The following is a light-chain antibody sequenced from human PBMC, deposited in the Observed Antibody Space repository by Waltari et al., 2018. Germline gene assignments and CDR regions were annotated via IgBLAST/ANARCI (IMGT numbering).Light chain of an antibody. Sequence: VLTQSPGTLSLSPGERVTLSCRASQSLSKKYLAWYQQKPGQAPRLLIYGASSRAAGIPDRFSSSGSGTDFTLTISRLEPEDFAMYYCQQYGSSVMYTFGQGTKLEIK. CDR3: QQYGSSVMYT. J-gene: IGKJ2*01. CDR2: GAS. V-gene: IGKV3-20*01. CDR1: QSLSKKY.